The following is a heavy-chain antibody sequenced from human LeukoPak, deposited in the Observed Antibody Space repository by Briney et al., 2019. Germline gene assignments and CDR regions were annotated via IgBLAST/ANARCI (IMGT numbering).Heavy chain of an antibody. J-gene: IGHJ4*02. CDR3: ARDIGYRYSSGWYPSDY. V-gene: IGHV3-7*01. D-gene: IGHD6-19*01. CDR2: IKQDGSEK. Sequence: GGSLRLSCAASGFTFSSYWMSWFRQAQGKGLGGLPNIKQDGSEKYYVDSVKGRFTISRDNAKNSLYLQMNSLRAEDTAVYYCARDIGYRYSSGWYPSDYWGQGTLVTVSS. CDR1: GFTFSSYW.